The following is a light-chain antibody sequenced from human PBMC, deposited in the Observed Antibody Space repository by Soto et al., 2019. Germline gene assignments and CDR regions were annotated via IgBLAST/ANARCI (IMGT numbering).Light chain of an antibody. CDR1: QSVSSNF. J-gene: IGKJ1*01. V-gene: IGKV3-20*01. CDR3: QQYASSVT. CDR2: GAS. Sequence: EIVLTQSPGSLSLSPGEGATLFCRASQSVSSNFFAWYQQKPGQAPRLLINGASTRATGIPDRFSGSGSGTDFTRTISRLEPEDFAVYYCQQYASSVTFGQGTKVEIK.